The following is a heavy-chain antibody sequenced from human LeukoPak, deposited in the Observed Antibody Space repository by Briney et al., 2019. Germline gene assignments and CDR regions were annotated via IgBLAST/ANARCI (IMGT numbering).Heavy chain of an antibody. D-gene: IGHD6-19*01. J-gene: IGHJ6*03. CDR2: IYYSGST. CDR1: GGSISSYY. CDR3: ARVRSGSSGWYGYYYYYYMDV. Sequence: SETLSLTCTVSGGSISSYYWSWIRQPAGKGLEWIGYIYYSGSTNYNPSLKSRVTISVDTSKNQFSLKLSSVTAADTAVYYCARVRSGSSGWYGYYYYYYMDVWGKGTTVTISS. V-gene: IGHV4-59*01.